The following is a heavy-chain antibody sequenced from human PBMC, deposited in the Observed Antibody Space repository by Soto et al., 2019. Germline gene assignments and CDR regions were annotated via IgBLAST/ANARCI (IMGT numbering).Heavy chain of an antibody. Sequence: PSETLSLTYTVSGGSISSSSDYWGWIRQPPGKGLEWIGSIYYSGSTYYNPSLKSRVTISVDTSKNQFSLKLSSVTAADTAVYYCARNYDFWSGYYSFDYWGQGTLVTVSS. D-gene: IGHD3-3*01. CDR1: GGSISSSSDY. CDR3: ARNYDFWSGYYSFDY. J-gene: IGHJ4*02. V-gene: IGHV4-39*01. CDR2: IYYSGST.